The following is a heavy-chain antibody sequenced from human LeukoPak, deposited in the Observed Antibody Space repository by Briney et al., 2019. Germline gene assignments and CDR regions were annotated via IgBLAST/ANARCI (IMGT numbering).Heavy chain of an antibody. J-gene: IGHJ3*02. D-gene: IGHD3-10*01. CDR1: GYSISSGYY. Sequence: PSETLSLTCTVSGYSISSGYYWGWIRQPPGKGLEWIGSIYYSGSTYYNPSLKSRVTMSVDTSKNQFSLKLSSVTAADTAVYYCARDQSEQWFGELLSSGAFDIWGQGTMVTVSS. CDR2: IYYSGST. V-gene: IGHV4-38-2*02. CDR3: ARDQSEQWFGELLSSGAFDI.